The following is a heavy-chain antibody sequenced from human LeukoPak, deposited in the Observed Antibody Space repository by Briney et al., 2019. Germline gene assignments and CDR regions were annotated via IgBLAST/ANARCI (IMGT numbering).Heavy chain of an antibody. D-gene: IGHD3-16*01. V-gene: IGHV3-21*01. Sequence: GGSLRLSCAASGFTFSSYTMNWVRQAPGKGLEWVSSISSSTSYIYYADSVKGRFTISRDNAKNSLYLQMNSLRAEDTAVYYCARDSPPYGDAFDIWGQGTMDTVSS. J-gene: IGHJ3*02. CDR1: GFTFSSYT. CDR2: ISSSTSYI. CDR3: ARDSPPYGDAFDI.